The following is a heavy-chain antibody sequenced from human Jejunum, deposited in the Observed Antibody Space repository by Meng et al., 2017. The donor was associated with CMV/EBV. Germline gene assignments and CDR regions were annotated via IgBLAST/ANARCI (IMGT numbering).Heavy chain of an antibody. V-gene: IGHV5-51*01. CDR1: RSW. CDR2: TFPEVAHT. J-gene: IGHJ4*02. CDR3: ARADWAFVTPYYLDY. D-gene: IGHD3-16*01. Sequence: RSWMACVSHKAGKGLEWVGLTFPEVAHTRYSPSCAGQVTISAATSINTAYLQWNSLKATDTAIYYCARADWAFVTPYYLDYWGQGTLVTVSS.